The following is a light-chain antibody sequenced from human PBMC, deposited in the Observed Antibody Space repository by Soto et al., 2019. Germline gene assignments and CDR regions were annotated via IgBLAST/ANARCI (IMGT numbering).Light chain of an antibody. CDR1: QSIARF. V-gene: IGKV1-39*01. CDR3: QQSHIAPYT. Sequence: DLQMTQSPSSLSAVVGDRVTITCRASQSIARFLNWYQQKPGEVPKLLIFGASYLRSGVPSRFSGSGSGTHFALTITSLQPEDFATYFCQQSHIAPYTFGQGTNL. J-gene: IGKJ2*01. CDR2: GAS.